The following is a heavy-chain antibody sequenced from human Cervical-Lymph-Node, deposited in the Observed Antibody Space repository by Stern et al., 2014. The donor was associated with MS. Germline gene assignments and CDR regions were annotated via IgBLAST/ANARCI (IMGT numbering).Heavy chain of an antibody. D-gene: IGHD3-9*01. CDR1: GFSLSTSGMC. CDR2: IDWGDDK. J-gene: IGHJ4*02. CDR3: ARSVLTGYSLDY. V-gene: IGHV2-70*01. Sequence: QIPLKESGPALVKPTQTLTLTCTFSGFSLSTSGMCVSWLRQPPGKALEWLALIDWGDDKYYNPSMNTRLTISKDTSKNQVDLTRTNMDPVDTATYYCARSVLTGYSLDYWGQGTLVTVSS.